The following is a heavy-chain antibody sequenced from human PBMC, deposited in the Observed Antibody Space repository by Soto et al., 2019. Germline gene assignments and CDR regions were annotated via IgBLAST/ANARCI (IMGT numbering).Heavy chain of an antibody. CDR1: GGFVSSGSYY. CDR2: MSHSGGT. D-gene: IGHD1-1*01. Sequence: QVQLQQWGAGLLKPSETLSLTCAVYGGFVSSGSYYWSWIRQPPGKGLEWIGEMSHSGGTHFNPSLKSRVTISVDTSKNQCSLKRSSVTAADTALYYCARVERGTATTVVDAFDIWGPGTMVTVSS. CDR3: ARVERGTATTVVDAFDI. V-gene: IGHV4-34*01. J-gene: IGHJ3*02.